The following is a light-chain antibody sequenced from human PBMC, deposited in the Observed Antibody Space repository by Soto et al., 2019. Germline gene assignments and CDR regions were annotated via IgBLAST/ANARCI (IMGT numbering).Light chain of an antibody. Sequence: QSALTQPPSASGSRGQSVTISCTGTSSDVGGYNYVSWYQQHPGTAPKLMIYEVSKRPSGVPDRFSGSKSGNTASLTVSGLQPEDEADYYCSSYAGSNNLWVFGGGTKVTVL. CDR3: SSYAGSNNLWV. CDR2: EVS. V-gene: IGLV2-8*01. J-gene: IGLJ3*02. CDR1: SSDVGGYNY.